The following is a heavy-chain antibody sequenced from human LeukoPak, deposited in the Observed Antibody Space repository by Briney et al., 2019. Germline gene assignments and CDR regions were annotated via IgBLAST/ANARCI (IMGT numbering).Heavy chain of an antibody. V-gene: IGHV1-8*01. D-gene: IGHD6-13*01. CDR2: MNPNSGNT. CDR3: ARGWSSSWPSFDY. J-gene: IGHJ4*02. CDR1: GYTFTSYD. Sequence: ASVKVSCKASGYTFTSYDINWVRQATGQGLEWRGWMNPNSGNTGYAQKLQGRVTMTTDTSTSTAYMELRSLRSDDTAVYYCARGWSSSWPSFDYWGQGTLVTVSS.